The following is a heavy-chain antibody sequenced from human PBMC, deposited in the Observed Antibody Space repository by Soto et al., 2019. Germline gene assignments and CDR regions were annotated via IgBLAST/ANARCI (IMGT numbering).Heavy chain of an antibody. CDR2: ISAYNGNT. CDR1: GYNFTSYG. Sequence: ASVKVSCKASGYNFTSYGISWVRQAPGQGLEWMGWISAYNGNTNYAQKLQGRVTMTTDTSTSTAYMELRRLSSDDTDVYYCARDQDRSSSPYYYYYYMDVWVKGTTVTVSS. V-gene: IGHV1-18*01. D-gene: IGHD6-6*01. J-gene: IGHJ6*03. CDR3: ARDQDRSSSPYYYYYYMDV.